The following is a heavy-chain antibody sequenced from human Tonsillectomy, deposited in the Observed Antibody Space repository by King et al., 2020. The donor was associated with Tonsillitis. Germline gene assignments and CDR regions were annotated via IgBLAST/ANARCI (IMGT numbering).Heavy chain of an antibody. J-gene: IGHJ3*02. V-gene: IGHV4-34*01. CDR2: INHSGST. CDR1: GGSFSGYY. Sequence: VQLPQWGAGLLKPSETLSLTCAVYGGSFSGYYWSWIRQPPGKGLEWIGEINHSGSTNYNPSLKSRVTISVDTSKNQFSLKLSSVTAADTAVYYCARDRSSSWKNDAFDIWGQGTMVTVSS. CDR3: ARDRSSSWKNDAFDI. D-gene: IGHD6-13*01.